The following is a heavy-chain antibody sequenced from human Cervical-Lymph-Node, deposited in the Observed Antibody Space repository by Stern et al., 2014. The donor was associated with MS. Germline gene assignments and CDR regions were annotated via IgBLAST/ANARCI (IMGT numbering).Heavy chain of an antibody. V-gene: IGHV1-2*06. CDR1: GYTFTAYN. D-gene: IGHD2-15*01. CDR3: ATRRGCSGGSCSSRSLDY. Sequence: QVQLVQSGADVKKPGASVKVSCKASGYTFTAYNMHWLRQAPGQALELMGRINPKSGVTNYAQKFQDRVTMTRDTSISTVYMELSRLRSNDTAMYYCATRRGCSGGSCSSRSLDYWGQGTLVTVSS. J-gene: IGHJ4*02. CDR2: INPKSGVT.